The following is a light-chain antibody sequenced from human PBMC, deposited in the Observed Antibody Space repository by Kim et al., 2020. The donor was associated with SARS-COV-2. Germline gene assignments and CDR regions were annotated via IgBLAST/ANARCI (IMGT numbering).Light chain of an antibody. CDR2: AAS. J-gene: IGKJ1*01. CDR1: QSVTRY. V-gene: IGKV1-39*01. Sequence: ASVGDRVTITCRASQSVTRYLNWYQQKPGKAPKLLIYAASSLQSGVPSRFSGSGSRTDFTLTISSLQPEDFATYYCQQSYGTPRTFGQGTKVDIK. CDR3: QQSYGTPRT.